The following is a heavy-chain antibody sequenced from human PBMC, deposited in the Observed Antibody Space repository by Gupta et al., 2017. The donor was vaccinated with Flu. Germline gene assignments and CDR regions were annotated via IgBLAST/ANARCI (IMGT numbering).Heavy chain of an antibody. D-gene: IGHD3-10*01. Sequence: YALHWVRQAPGQGFECMGWINAGIQNIRYSQKFQGRVTITRDTSANTAYMELSSLKSEDTAVYYCARSSFYASGSLFSFDTWGQGTLVIVSS. CDR3: ARSSFYASGSLFSFDT. CDR1: YA. CDR2: INAGIQNI. V-gene: IGHV1-3*01. J-gene: IGHJ5*02.